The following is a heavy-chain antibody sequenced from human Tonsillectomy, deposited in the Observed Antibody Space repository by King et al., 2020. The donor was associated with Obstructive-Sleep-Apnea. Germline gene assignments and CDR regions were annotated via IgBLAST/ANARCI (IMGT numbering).Heavy chain of an antibody. CDR1: GGSISSGVSS. Sequence: QLQESGSGLVKPSQTLSLTCAVSGGSISSGVSSWSWIRQPPGKGLEWLGYIYHSGSTYSNPSLKSRVTVSVDRSQNQFSLKLSSVTAADTAVYYCAREYCSGDSCYPNWFDPWGQGTLVTVSS. D-gene: IGHD2-15*01. CDR2: IYHSGST. J-gene: IGHJ5*02. V-gene: IGHV4-30-2*01. CDR3: AREYCSGDSCYPNWFDP.